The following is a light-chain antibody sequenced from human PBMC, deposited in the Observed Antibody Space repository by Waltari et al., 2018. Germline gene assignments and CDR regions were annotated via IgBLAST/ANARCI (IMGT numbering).Light chain of an antibody. V-gene: IGKV3-20*01. J-gene: IGKJ1*01. CDR3: QQHGTLPAT. CDR1: QSVGSSS. Sequence: EIVLTQSPGTASLSPGERVTLSCRAIQSVGSSSLACYKQKPGQSPRLVIYRASRRATGIPDRFSGSGSGTDFSLTISRLEPEDFAVYYCQQHGTLPATFGQGP. CDR2: RAS.